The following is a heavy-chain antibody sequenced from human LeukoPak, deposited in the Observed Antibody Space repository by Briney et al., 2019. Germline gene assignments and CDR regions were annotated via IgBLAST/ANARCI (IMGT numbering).Heavy chain of an antibody. CDR1: GGSISSSSYY. CDR3: ARQKYSSNWATIIDF. Sequence: PSETLSLTCTVSGGSISSSSYYWGCIRQPPGKGLEWIGSIYYSGSTYYSPSLKSRVTISVDMSKNQFSLKLSSVTAADTAVYYCARQKYSSNWATIIDFWGQGTLVTVSS. J-gene: IGHJ4*02. D-gene: IGHD6-13*01. V-gene: IGHV4-39*01. CDR2: IYYSGST.